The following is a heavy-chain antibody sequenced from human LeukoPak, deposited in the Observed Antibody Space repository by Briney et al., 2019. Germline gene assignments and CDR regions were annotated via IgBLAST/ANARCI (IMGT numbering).Heavy chain of an antibody. D-gene: IGHD6-13*01. J-gene: IGHJ4*02. CDR1: GYTFTSYG. CDR2: MNPNSGNT. V-gene: IGHV1-8*02. CDR3: ARGSAAGTDY. Sequence: ASVKVSCKASGYTFTSYGISWVRQAPGQGLEWMGWMNPNSGNTGYAQKFQGRVTMTRNTSISTAYMELSSLRSEDTAVYYCARGSAAGTDYWGQGTLVTVSS.